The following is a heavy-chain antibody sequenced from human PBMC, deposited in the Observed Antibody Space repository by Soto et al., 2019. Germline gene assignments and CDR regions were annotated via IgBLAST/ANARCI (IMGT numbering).Heavy chain of an antibody. J-gene: IGHJ4*02. V-gene: IGHV3-33*01. CDR2: MWSNGNK. CDR3: ARDSLGVPTDFDY. CDR1: GFSFSNYG. Sequence: QVQLVESGGGVVQPGRSLTLSCAASGFSFSNYGMHWIRQAPGKGLEWVAVMWSNGNKNYADSVKGRFTISIDTSQNILFLQMDSLTAEDTAVYYCARDSLGVPTDFDYWGQGTLVTVSS. D-gene: IGHD2-8*01.